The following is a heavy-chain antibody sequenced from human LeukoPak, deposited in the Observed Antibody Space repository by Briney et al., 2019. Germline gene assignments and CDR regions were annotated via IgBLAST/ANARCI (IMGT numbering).Heavy chain of an antibody. J-gene: IGHJ4*02. CDR2: IWPDGGKK. V-gene: IGHV3-33*06. CDR3: VKGGDNWDGTD. CDR1: GFTFSRYG. D-gene: IGHD2-21*02. Sequence: GGSLRLSSAASGFTFSRYGMNWVRQAPGKGLEWVTTIWPDGGKKSYADSVKGRFTISRDNSKNTLYLQMDSLKGDDTALYFCVKGGDNWDGTDWGQGTLVTVSS.